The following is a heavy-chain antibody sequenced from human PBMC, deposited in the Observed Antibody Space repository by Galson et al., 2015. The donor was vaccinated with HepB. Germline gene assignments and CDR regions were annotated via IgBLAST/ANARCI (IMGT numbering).Heavy chain of an antibody. J-gene: IGHJ6*02. V-gene: IGHV3-30*18. CDR2: ISHDGTIK. CDR1: GFRFNAYG. CDR3: AKDAYYYARDSFYGMDV. D-gene: IGHD3-10*01. Sequence: SLRLSCAASGFRFNAYGLHWARRAPGKGLEWVAVISHDGTIKYYADFVKGRFTISRDNSENTVSLVMNSLTVEDSAVYHCAKDAYYYARDSFYGMDVWGQGTTVAVTS.